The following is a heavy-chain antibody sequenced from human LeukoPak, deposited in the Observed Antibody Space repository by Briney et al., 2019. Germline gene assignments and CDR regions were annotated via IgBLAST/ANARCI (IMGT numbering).Heavy chain of an antibody. J-gene: IGHJ4*02. CDR2: ISSSGGST. V-gene: IGHV3-64D*09. CDR3: VKGLGIMAARPDY. Sequence: GGSLRLSCSASGFTFNNYVMHWVRQTPGKGLEYVSVISSSGGSTFYADSVKGRFTISRDNSKNTVYLQMSSLKTEDTAVYYCVKGLGIMAARPDYWGQGTLVTVSS. D-gene: IGHD6-6*01. CDR1: GFTFNNYV.